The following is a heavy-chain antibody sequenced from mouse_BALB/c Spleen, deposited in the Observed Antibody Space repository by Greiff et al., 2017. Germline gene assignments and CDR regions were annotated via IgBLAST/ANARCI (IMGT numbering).Heavy chain of an antibody. J-gene: IGHJ3*01. CDR3: ARDAGGFAY. CDR1: GFTFSSYA. CDR2: ISSGGST. Sequence: EVQLVESGGGLVKPGGSLKLSCAASGFTFSSYAMSWVRQTPEKRLEWVASISSGGSTYYPDSVKGRFTISRDNARNILYLQMSSLRSEDTAMYYCARDAGGFAYWGQGTLVTVSA. V-gene: IGHV5-6-5*01.